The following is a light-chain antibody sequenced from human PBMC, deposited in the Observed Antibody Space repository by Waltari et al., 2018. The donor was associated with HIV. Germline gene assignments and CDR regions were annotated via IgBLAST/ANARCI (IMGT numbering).Light chain of an antibody. J-gene: IGLJ1*01. CDR2: DDR. V-gene: IGLV3-21*02. CDR1: DIGHQS. CDR3: QVWHRDSEHYV. Sequence: SYVLTQPPSVPVAPVHTARITCGGHDIGHQSVQCFPPKPGQATVPVVYDDRDRPSGIPERFSGSNFGSTATLTISRVEAGDEADYYCQVWHRDSEHYVFGTGTKVTVL.